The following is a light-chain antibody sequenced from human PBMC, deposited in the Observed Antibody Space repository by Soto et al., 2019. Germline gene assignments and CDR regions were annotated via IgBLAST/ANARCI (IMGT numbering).Light chain of an antibody. CDR2: GTS. CDR1: QSVGRN. J-gene: IGKJ2*01. CDR3: QQYNTWPYT. V-gene: IGKV3-15*01. Sequence: EIVMTQSPVALSVSPGESAALSCRASQSVGRNFAWYQQRPGQAPRVLIYGTSTRATGVPARFSGSGSGTDFTLTIISLQSEDFAVYYCQQYNTWPYTFGQGTRLEIK.